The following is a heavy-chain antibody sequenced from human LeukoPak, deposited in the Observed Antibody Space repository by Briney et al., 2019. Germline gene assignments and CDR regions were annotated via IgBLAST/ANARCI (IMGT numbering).Heavy chain of an antibody. CDR2: ISAYNGNT. Sequence: ASVKVSCKASGYTFTSYGISWVRQAPGQGLEWVGWISAYNGNTNYAQKLQGRVTMTTDTSTSTAYMELRSLRSDDTAVYYCARGGFGVVNRYYFDYWGQGTLVTVSS. CDR3: ARGGFGVVNRYYFDY. D-gene: IGHD3-3*01. V-gene: IGHV1-18*01. J-gene: IGHJ4*02. CDR1: GYTFTSYG.